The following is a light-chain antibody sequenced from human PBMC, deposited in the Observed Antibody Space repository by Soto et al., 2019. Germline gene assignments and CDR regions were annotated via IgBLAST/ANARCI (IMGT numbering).Light chain of an antibody. J-gene: IGLJ2*01. CDR3: CSYAGSSNLV. Sequence: QSALTQPASVSGSPGQSITISCTGTTDVESDRLVSWYQHHPGKAPKLVIYEDINRPSGLSGRFSASKSGNTASLTISGLQPEDEADYYCCSYAGSSNLVFGGGTKLTVL. V-gene: IGLV2-23*01. CDR2: EDI. CDR1: TDVESDRL.